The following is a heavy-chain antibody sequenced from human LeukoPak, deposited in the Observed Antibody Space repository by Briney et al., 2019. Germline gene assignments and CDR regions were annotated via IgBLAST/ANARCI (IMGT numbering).Heavy chain of an antibody. Sequence: PGGSLRLSCAASGFTFSSYWMHWVRQAPGKGLVWVSRINSDGSTTNYADSVKGRFTISRDNAKNTLYLEMNSLRAEDTALYYCARAGYNNGFDPWGQGTLVIVSS. CDR3: ARAGYNNGFDP. CDR1: GFTFSSYW. CDR2: INSDGSTT. D-gene: IGHD5-18*01. J-gene: IGHJ5*02. V-gene: IGHV3-74*01.